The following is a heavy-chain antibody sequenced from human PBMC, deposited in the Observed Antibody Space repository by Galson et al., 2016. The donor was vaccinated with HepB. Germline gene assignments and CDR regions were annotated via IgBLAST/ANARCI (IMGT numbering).Heavy chain of an antibody. J-gene: IGHJ3*02. D-gene: IGHD4-11*01. CDR2: ITHSGST. Sequence: SETLSLTCVVYGGSFSGYYWSWIRQPPGKGLEWIGEITHSGSTNYSPSLKSRVTISVDTSKYQFSLKLNSVTAADTAVYYCASSYSTDYYDAFDIWGQGTTVTVSS. V-gene: IGHV4-34*01. CDR3: ASSYSTDYYDAFDI. CDR1: GGSFSGYY.